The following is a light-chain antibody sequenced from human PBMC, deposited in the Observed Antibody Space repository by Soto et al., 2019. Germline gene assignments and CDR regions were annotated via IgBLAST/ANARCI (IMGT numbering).Light chain of an antibody. CDR3: QQYYNYST. V-gene: IGKV1-5*03. J-gene: IGKJ1*01. CDR1: QSVSTL. Sequence: DVQMTQSPSTLSASVGERVTITCRASQSVSTLLAWYQQKPGKAPKLLIYKASSLESGVPSRFSGSGSGTDFTLTISSLQPDDFATYFCQQYYNYSTFGQGTKVDNK. CDR2: KAS.